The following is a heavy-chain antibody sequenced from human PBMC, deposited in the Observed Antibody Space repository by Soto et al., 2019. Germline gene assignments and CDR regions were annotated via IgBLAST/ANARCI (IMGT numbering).Heavy chain of an antibody. CDR2: ISAYNGNT. J-gene: IGHJ4*02. V-gene: IGHV1-18*01. CDR1: GYTFTSYA. CDR3: ARSGPRAGY. Sequence: QVQLVQSGAAVKKPGASVKVSCKASGYTFTSYAISWVRQAPGQGLEWMGWISAYNGNTNYAQKLQGRVTMTTDTSTTTAEMELRSLRSDDRTVYYCARSGPRAGYWGQGTLVHVSS. D-gene: IGHD3-10*01.